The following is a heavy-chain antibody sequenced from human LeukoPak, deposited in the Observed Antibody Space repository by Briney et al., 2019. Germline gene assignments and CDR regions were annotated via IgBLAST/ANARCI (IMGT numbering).Heavy chain of an antibody. D-gene: IGHD3-10*01. CDR3: AKDYNY. J-gene: IGHJ4*02. CDR2: ISYDGSNK. Sequence: GGSLRLSCAASGFTVSSNYMSWVRQAPGKGLEWVAVISYDGSNKYYADSVKGRFTISRDNSKNTLYLQMNSLRAEDTAVYYCAKDYNYWGQGTLVTVSS. V-gene: IGHV3-30*18. CDR1: GFTVSSNY.